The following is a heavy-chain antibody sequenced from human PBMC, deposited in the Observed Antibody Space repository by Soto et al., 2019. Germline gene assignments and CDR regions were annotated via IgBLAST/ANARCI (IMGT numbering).Heavy chain of an antibody. CDR1: GFTFDDYA. CDR3: AKSVLGYSYGGVAV. D-gene: IGHD3-9*01. V-gene: IGHV3-9*01. J-gene: IGHJ6*04. CDR2: IRWNSGSI. Sequence: EVQLVESGGGLVQPGRSLRLSCAASGFTFDDYAMHWVRQAPGTGLEWDSGIRWNSGSIGYADSVKGRFTISRDNAKNSLHLQRNSLGAEDTALYYCAKSVLGYSYGGVAVWGKGTTVTVSS.